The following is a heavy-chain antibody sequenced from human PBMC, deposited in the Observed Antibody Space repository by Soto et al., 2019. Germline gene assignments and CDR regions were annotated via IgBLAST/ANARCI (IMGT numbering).Heavy chain of an antibody. J-gene: IGHJ4*02. Sequence: QITLKESGPTLVKPTQTLTLTCTFSGFSLSTSAVGVGWIRQPPGKALEWLALIDWDDDKHYTPSLKSRLVITKVTSKNQVVLTMTNMDPVDTATYYCARSKYGSAWTLDYWGQGTLVTVSS. CDR3: ARSKYGSAWTLDY. CDR2: IDWDDDK. CDR1: GFSLSTSAVG. D-gene: IGHD6-19*01. V-gene: IGHV2-5*02.